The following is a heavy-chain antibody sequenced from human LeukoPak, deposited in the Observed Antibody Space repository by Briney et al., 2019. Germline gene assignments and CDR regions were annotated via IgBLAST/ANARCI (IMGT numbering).Heavy chain of an antibody. CDR2: IYPGDSDT. CDR3: ARQDYYYDSSGYFRLFDY. Sequence: GESLKISCKGSGYSFTSYWIGWVRQMPGKGLEWMGIIYPGDSDTRYSPSFQGQVTISADKSISTAYLQWSSLKASDTAMYYCARQDYYYDSSGYFRLFDYWGQGTLVTASS. V-gene: IGHV5-51*01. J-gene: IGHJ4*02. D-gene: IGHD3-22*01. CDR1: GYSFTSYW.